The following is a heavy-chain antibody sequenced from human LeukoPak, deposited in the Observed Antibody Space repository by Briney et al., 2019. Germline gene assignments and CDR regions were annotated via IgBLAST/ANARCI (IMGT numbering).Heavy chain of an antibody. V-gene: IGHV4-34*01. CDR3: ARGQPPYSDGSAYYAGGFYYFDR. D-gene: IGHD3-22*01. Sequence: PSETLSLTCGVYGGSLSGHYWPWIRQTAGKGLEWIGEINHSGSAKYNPSLKSRVSISVTLPKNQFSLDLTSVTAADTAVYYCARGQPPYSDGSAYYAGGFYYFDRWGQGTLVTVSS. CDR2: INHSGSA. CDR1: GGSLSGHY. J-gene: IGHJ4*02.